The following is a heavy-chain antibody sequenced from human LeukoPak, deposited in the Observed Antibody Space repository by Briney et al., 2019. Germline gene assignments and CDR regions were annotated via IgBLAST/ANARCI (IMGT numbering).Heavy chain of an antibody. CDR3: ATWTTVVTNFDY. CDR1: GYTFTGSY. D-gene: IGHD4-23*01. Sequence: ASVKVSCKASGYTFTGSYMHWVRQAPGQGLEWMGWISAYNGNTNYAQKLQGRVTMTTDTSTSTAYMELRSLRSDDTAVYYCATWTTVVTNFDYWGQGTLVTVSS. V-gene: IGHV1-18*04. J-gene: IGHJ4*02. CDR2: ISAYNGNT.